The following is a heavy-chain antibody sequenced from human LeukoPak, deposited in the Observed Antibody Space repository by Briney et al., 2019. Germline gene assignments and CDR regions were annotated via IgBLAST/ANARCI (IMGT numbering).Heavy chain of an antibody. J-gene: IGHJ5*02. CDR3: ARGYDFWSGRPNWFDP. Sequence: SVKVSCKASGGTFSSYTISWVRQAPGQGLEWMGRIIAILGIANYAQKFQGRVTITADKSTSTAYMELSSLRSEDTAVYYCARGYDFWSGRPNWFDPWGQGTLVTVSS. V-gene: IGHV1-69*02. CDR1: GGTFSSYT. D-gene: IGHD3-3*01. CDR2: IIAILGIA.